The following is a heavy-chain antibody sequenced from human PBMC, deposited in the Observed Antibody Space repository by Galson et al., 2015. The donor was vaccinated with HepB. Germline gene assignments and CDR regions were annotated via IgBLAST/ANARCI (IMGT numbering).Heavy chain of an antibody. Sequence: SLRLSCAASGFTFSSYAMSWVRQAPGKGLEWVSAISGSGGSTYYADSVKGRFTISRDNSKNTLYLQMNSLRAEDTAVYYCAKTSTVTTYYFDYWGQGTLVTVSS. CDR1: GFTFSSYA. J-gene: IGHJ4*02. CDR3: AKTSTVTTYYFDY. CDR2: ISGSGGST. D-gene: IGHD4-17*01. V-gene: IGHV3-23*01.